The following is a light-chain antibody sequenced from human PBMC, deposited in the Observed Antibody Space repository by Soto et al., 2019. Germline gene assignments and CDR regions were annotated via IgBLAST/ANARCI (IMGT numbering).Light chain of an antibody. J-gene: IGKJ1*01. CDR1: QRISISY. CDR2: STS. Sequence: EIVLTQSPDTLSLSPGERATLSCRASQRISISYLAWYQQHPGQAPRLLIYSTSTRATGIPDRFSGSGSGTDFTLTISKLEPGDVAVYYCQQYGGSSWTFGQGTKVEIK. CDR3: QQYGGSSWT. V-gene: IGKV3-20*01.